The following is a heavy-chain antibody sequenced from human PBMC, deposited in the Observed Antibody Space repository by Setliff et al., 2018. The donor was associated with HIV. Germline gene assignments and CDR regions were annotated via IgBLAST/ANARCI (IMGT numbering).Heavy chain of an antibody. D-gene: IGHD1-26*01. J-gene: IGHJ4*02. CDR1: GFTFTGYW. CDR3: AREGGTYRTLL. CDR2: IDSDGTGT. V-gene: IGHV3-74*01. Sequence: GESLKISCAASGFTFTGYWMHWVRQAPGKGLVWVSHIDSDGTGTTYADSVRGRFGISRDNAKNTLYLQMNSLRAEGTAVYYCAREGGTYRTLLWGQGTLVTVSS.